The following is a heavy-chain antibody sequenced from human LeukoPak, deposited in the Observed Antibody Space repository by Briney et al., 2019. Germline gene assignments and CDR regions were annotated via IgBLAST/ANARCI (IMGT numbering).Heavy chain of an antibody. D-gene: IGHD3-22*01. CDR3: ASAGYDSSGYYTPYFDY. CDR2: INPSGGST. V-gene: IGHV1-46*01. CDR1: GYTFTSYY. Sequence: ASVKVSCKASGYTFTSYYMHWVRQAPGQGLEWMGIINPSGGSTSYAQKFQGRVTMTRDTSTSTVYMELSSLRSEDTAVYYCASAGYDSSGYYTPYFDYWGQGTLVTVSS. J-gene: IGHJ4*02.